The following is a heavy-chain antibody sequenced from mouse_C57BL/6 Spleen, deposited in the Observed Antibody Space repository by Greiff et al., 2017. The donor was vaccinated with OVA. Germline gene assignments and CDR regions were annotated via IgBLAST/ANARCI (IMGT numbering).Heavy chain of an antibody. J-gene: IGHJ2*01. CDR3: ARDYYGSSGYYFDY. Sequence: VQLQQSGPELVKPGASVKISCKASGYTFTDYYMNWVKQSHGKSLEWIGDINPNNGGTSYNQKFKGKATLTVDKSSSTAYMELRSLTSEDSAVYYCARDYYGSSGYYFDYWGQGTTLTVSS. CDR2: INPNNGGT. V-gene: IGHV1-26*01. CDR1: GYTFTDYY. D-gene: IGHD1-1*01.